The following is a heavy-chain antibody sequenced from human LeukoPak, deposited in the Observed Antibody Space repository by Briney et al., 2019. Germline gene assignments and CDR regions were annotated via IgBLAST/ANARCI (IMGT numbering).Heavy chain of an antibody. CDR3: AKEGGQQLVDFVGWFDP. CDR1: GFTFSSYS. CDR2: ISSSSSYI. D-gene: IGHD6-13*01. J-gene: IGHJ5*02. Sequence: GGSLRLSCAASGFTFSSYSMNWVRQAPGKGLEWVSSISSSSSYIYYADSVKGRFTISRDNSKNTLYLQMNSLRAEDTAVYYCAKEGGQQLVDFVGWFDPWGQGTLVTVSS. V-gene: IGHV3-21*04.